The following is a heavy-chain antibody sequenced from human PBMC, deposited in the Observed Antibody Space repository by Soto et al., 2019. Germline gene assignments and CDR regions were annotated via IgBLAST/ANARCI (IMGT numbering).Heavy chain of an antibody. CDR1: GGSISSGDYY. CDR2: IYYSGST. Sequence: SGSLSLTCTVSGGSISSGDYYWSWIRQPPGKGLEWIGYIYYSGSTYYNPSLKSRVTISVDTSKNQFSLKLSSVTAADTAVYYCARARGWDIVVVPAATYFDYWGQGTLVTVSS. J-gene: IGHJ4*02. D-gene: IGHD2-2*01. CDR3: ARARGWDIVVVPAATYFDY. V-gene: IGHV4-30-4*01.